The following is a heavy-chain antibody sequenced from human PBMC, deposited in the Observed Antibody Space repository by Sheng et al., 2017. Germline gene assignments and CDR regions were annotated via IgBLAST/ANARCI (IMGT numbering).Heavy chain of an antibody. D-gene: IGHD3-22*01. CDR1: GFTFSNAW. V-gene: IGHV3-15*01. J-gene: IGHJ3*02. CDR3: TYDSSGYSAVDI. CDR2: IKTKTDGGTT. Sequence: EVQLVESGGGLVKPGGSLRLSCAASGFTFSNAWMNWVRQAPGKGLEWVGRIKTKTDGGTTDYGAPVKGRFTISRDDSKNTLYLQMNSLKTEDTAVYYCTYDSSGYSAVDIWGQGTMVTVLF.